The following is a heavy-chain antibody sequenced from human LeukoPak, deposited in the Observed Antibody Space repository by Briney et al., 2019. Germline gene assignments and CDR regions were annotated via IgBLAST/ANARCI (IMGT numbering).Heavy chain of an antibody. V-gene: IGHV6-1*01. Sequence: SQTLSLTCAISGDSVSSISATWNWIRQSPSRGLEWLGRTYYRSTWHNDYAASVRSQITINPDTSKNQFFLQLNSVTLEDTAVYYCAKSAYFREYFDYWGQGILVTVSS. CDR2: TYYRSTWHN. J-gene: IGHJ4*02. CDR1: GDSVSSISAT. CDR3: AKSAYFREYFDY. D-gene: IGHD2-8*01.